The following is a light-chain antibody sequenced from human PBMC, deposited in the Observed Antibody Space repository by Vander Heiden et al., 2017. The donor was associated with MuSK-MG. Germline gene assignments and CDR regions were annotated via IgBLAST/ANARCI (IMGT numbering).Light chain of an antibody. CDR2: LAS. Sequence: DIVMTQSPLPLPVTPGEPASISCRSSQSLLHRNGYNYLAWYLQKPGQAPQLLIYLASNRASGVRDRFSGSGSGTGTDFTLKISRVEAEDVGVYYCKQARKTPRTFGQGTRVEIK. J-gene: IGKJ1*01. CDR3: KQARKTPRT. V-gene: IGKV2-28*01. CDR1: QSLLHRNGYNY.